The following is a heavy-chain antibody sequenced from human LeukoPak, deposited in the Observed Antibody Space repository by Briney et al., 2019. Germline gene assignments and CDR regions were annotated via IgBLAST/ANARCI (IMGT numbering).Heavy chain of an antibody. J-gene: IGHJ4*02. Sequence: GGSLRLSCAASGFTFSSYSMNWVRQAPGKGLEWVSYISSSGSTIYYADSVKGRFTISRDNAKNSLYLQMNSLRAEDTAVYYCARDGSSWYQYYFDYWGQGTLVTVSS. CDR3: ARDGSSWYQYYFDY. D-gene: IGHD6-13*01. CDR1: GFTFSSYS. CDR2: ISSSGSTI. V-gene: IGHV3-48*01.